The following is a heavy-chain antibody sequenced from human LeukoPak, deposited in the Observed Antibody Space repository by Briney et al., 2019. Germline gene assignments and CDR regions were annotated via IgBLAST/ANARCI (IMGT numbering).Heavy chain of an antibody. Sequence: GGSLRLSCAASGFTFRNYAMSWVRQAPGKGLEWVSAISGSGGSTYYADSVKGRFTISRDNSKNTLYLQMNSLRAEDTAVYCCARDRITSGWYFDLWGRGTLVTVSS. J-gene: IGHJ2*01. CDR2: ISGSGGST. D-gene: IGHD1-1*01. V-gene: IGHV3-23*01. CDR3: ARDRITSGWYFDL. CDR1: GFTFRNYA.